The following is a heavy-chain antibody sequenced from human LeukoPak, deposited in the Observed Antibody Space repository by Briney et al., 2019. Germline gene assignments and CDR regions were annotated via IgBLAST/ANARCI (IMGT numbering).Heavy chain of an antibody. Sequence: GGSLRLSCAASGFTFSSYAMHWVRQAPGKGLEWVAVISYDGSNKYYADSVKGRFTISRDNSKNTLYLQMNSLRAEDTAVYYCAKDREPYYYDSSGLPGYWGQGTLVTVSS. CDR2: ISYDGSNK. D-gene: IGHD3-22*01. V-gene: IGHV3-30-3*01. CDR1: GFTFSSYA. J-gene: IGHJ4*02. CDR3: AKDREPYYYDSSGLPGY.